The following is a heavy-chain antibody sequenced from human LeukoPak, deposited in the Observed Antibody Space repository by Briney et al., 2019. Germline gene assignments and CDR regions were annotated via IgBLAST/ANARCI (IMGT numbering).Heavy chain of an antibody. Sequence: ASVKVSCKASGYTFTSYGISWVRQAPGQGLEWMGRIIPIFGTANYAQKFQGRVTITADKSTSTAYMELSSLRSEDTAVYYCARAAVEMATIHFDYWGQGTLVTVSS. CDR2: IIPIFGTA. V-gene: IGHV1-69*06. CDR1: GYTFTSYG. CDR3: ARAAVEMATIHFDY. J-gene: IGHJ4*02. D-gene: IGHD5-24*01.